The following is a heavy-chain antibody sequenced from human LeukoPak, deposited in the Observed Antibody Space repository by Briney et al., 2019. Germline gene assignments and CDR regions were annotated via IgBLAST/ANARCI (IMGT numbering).Heavy chain of an antibody. CDR2: ISTSGGYT. J-gene: IGHJ4*02. Sequence: GGSLRLSCVGSGFSFNSYDMGWVRQTPGKGLEWVSAISTSGGYTEDADSVKGRFTISRDDSQNTLFLQMNSLRAEDTAVYYCAKEPATVKFPFDNWGQGTLVTVSP. CDR1: GFSFNSYD. V-gene: IGHV3-23*01. CDR3: AKEPATVKFPFDN. D-gene: IGHD5-24*01.